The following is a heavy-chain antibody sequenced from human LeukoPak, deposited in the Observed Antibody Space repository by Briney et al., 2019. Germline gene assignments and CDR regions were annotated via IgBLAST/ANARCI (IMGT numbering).Heavy chain of an antibody. CDR2: IYYSGST. CDR3: ARADVVYCSFDY. CDR1: GGSISSSSYY. V-gene: IGHV4-39*07. J-gene: IGHJ4*02. D-gene: IGHD1-14*01. Sequence: SETLSLTCTVSGGSISSSSYYWGWIRQPPGKGLEWIGSIYYSGSTYYNPSLESRVTISVDTSKNQFSLKLSSVTAADTAVYYCARADVVYCSFDYWGQGTLVTVSS.